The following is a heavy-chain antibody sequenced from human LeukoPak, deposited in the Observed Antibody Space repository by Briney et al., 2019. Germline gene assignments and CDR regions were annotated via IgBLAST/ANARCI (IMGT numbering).Heavy chain of an antibody. D-gene: IGHD5-18*01. CDR2: IRYDGSNK. CDR3: AKDSYVDTAMAY. CDR1: GFTFSSYG. Sequence: GGSLRLSCAASGFTFSSYGMHWVRQAPGKGLEWVAFIRYDGSNKYYADSVKGRLTISRDNSKNTLYLQMNSLRAEDTAVYYCAKDSYVDTAMAYWGQGTLVTVSS. V-gene: IGHV3-30*02. J-gene: IGHJ4*02.